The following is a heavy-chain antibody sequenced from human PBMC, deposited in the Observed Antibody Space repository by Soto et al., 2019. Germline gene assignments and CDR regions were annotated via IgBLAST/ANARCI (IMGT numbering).Heavy chain of an antibody. CDR3: ATHCSGGSCYPTYYYYGMDV. CDR1: GFTFSDHY. Sequence: EVQLVESGGGLVQPGGSLRLSCAASGFTFSDHYMYWVRQAPGKGLEWVGRTRNKANSYTTEYAASVKGRFTISRDDSKNSLYLQMNSLKTEDTAVYYCATHCSGGSCYPTYYYYGMDVWGQGTTVTVSS. V-gene: IGHV3-72*01. J-gene: IGHJ6*02. D-gene: IGHD2-15*01. CDR2: TRNKANSYTT.